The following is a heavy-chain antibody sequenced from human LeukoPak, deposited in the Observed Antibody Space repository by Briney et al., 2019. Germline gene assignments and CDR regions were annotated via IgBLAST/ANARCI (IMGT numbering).Heavy chain of an antibody. D-gene: IGHD1-1*01. J-gene: IGHJ4*02. Sequence: SVKVSCKASGGTFSSYAISWVRQAPGQGLEWMGGIIPMFGTANYAQKFQGRVTIIADESTSTAYMELSSLRSEYTAVYYCARQAAQLELDYWGQGTLVTVSS. V-gene: IGHV1-69*13. CDR3: ARQAAQLELDY. CDR2: IIPMFGTA. CDR1: GGTFSSYA.